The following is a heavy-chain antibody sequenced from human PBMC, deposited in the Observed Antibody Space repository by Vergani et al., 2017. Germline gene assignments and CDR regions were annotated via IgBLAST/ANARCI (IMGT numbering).Heavy chain of an antibody. CDR3: VRDVRVSRT. J-gene: IGHJ3*01. CDR1: GFTFSSYG. V-gene: IGHV3-33*01. CDR2: MWYDGSNK. Sequence: QVQLVESGGGVVQPGRSLRLSCAASGFTFSSYGLHWVRQAPGKGFEWVAVMWYDGSNKYYADSVKGRFAISRDNAKNSLYLDMSSLRAEDTAVYYCVRDVRVSRTWGQGTLVAVSS.